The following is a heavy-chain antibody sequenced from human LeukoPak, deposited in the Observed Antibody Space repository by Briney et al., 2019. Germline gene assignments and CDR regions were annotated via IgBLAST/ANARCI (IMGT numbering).Heavy chain of an antibody. J-gene: IGHJ4*02. CDR3: ARESHSSSLDY. CDR1: GGSISSYY. V-gene: IGHV4-59*01. D-gene: IGHD6-13*01. CDR2: IYYSGST. Sequence: PSETLSLTCTVSGGSISSYYWSWIRQPPGKGLEWIGYIYYSGSTNYNPSLKSRVTISVDTSKNQFSLKLSSVTAADTAVYYCARESHSSSLDYWGQGTLSPSPQ.